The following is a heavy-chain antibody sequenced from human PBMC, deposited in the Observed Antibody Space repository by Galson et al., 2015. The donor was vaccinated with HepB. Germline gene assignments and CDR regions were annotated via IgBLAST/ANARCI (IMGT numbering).Heavy chain of an antibody. V-gene: IGHV4-34*01. J-gene: IGHJ3*02. CDR2: INHSGTT. D-gene: IGHD3-22*01. CDR3: ARDGSGFSDSAFDI. Sequence: IRQPPGKGLEWIGEINHSGTTNYNPSLKRRVTISIDTSKNQFSLKLTSVTAADTAVYYCARDGSGFSDSAFDIWGQGTTVTVSS.